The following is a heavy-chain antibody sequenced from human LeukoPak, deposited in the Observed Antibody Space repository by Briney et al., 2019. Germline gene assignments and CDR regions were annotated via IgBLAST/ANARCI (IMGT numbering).Heavy chain of an antibody. Sequence: GGSLRLSCTASGLTFSSYAMSWVRQAPGKGLEWVSGISGSGGTTNHADSVKGRFTISRDNSKNTLYLQMNSLRAEDTAVYHCAKNGYNSGWYDSWGQGTLVIVSS. CDR1: GLTFSSYA. CDR3: AKNGYNSGWYDS. D-gene: IGHD6-25*01. V-gene: IGHV3-23*01. CDR2: ISGSGGTT. J-gene: IGHJ5*01.